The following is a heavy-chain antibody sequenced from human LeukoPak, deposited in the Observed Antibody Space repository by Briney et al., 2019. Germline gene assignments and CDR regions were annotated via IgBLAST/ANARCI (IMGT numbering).Heavy chain of an antibody. CDR2: INSDGSSI. Sequence: GGSLRLSCAASGFTLSSYWMHWVRQAPGKGLVWVSRINSDGSSISYAGSVKGRFTISRDNAKNSLYLQMNSLRAEDTAVYYCAKLGGNVGFWGQGTLVTVSS. D-gene: IGHD4-23*01. V-gene: IGHV3-74*01. J-gene: IGHJ4*02. CDR3: AKLGGNVGF. CDR1: GFTLSSYW.